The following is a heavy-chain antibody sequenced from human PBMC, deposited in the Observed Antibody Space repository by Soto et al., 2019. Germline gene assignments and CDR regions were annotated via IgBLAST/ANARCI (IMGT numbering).Heavy chain of an antibody. CDR3: ASPIYCSGGSCDAFDT. Sequence: GGSQIVSCTASGVNFRTYGRSWVRQETGKGLEWVSVIYSGGSTYYADSVKGRFTISRDNSKNTLYLQMNSLRSEDTAVYYCASPIYCSGGSCDAFDTWGQGTMVTVSS. CDR2: IYSGGST. D-gene: IGHD2-15*01. J-gene: IGHJ3*02. V-gene: IGHV3-53*05. CDR1: GVNFRTYG.